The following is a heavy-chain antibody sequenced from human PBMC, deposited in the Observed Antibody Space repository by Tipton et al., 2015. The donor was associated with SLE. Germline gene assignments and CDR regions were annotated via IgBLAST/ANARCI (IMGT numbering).Heavy chain of an antibody. D-gene: IGHD1-14*01. Sequence: LRLSCTVSGGSISSSSYYWGWIRQSPGKGLEWIGSIYYSGSTYYNPSLKSRVTISVDTSKNQFSLKLSSVTAADTAVYYCARHDSESPFDYWGQGTLVTVSS. V-gene: IGHV4-39*07. CDR1: GGSISSSSYY. J-gene: IGHJ4*02. CDR2: IYYSGST. CDR3: ARHDSESPFDY.